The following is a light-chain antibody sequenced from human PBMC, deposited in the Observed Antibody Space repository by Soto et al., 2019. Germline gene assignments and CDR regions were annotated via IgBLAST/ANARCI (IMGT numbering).Light chain of an antibody. Sequence: DIQMTQSPSSLSASVGDRVTMTCRASQGISSYLAWYQQKPGKAPKLLIYAASTLQSGVPSRFSGSGSGTDFTLTISCLQSEDFATYYCQQYYSYPPWTFGQGTKVDI. CDR3: QQYYSYPPWT. CDR1: QGISSY. V-gene: IGKV1-9*01. CDR2: AAS. J-gene: IGKJ1*01.